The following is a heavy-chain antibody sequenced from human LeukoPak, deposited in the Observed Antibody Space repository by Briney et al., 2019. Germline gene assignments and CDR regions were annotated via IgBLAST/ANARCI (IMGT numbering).Heavy chain of an antibody. CDR1: GGSISSSNW. J-gene: IGHJ4*02. Sequence: SGTLSLTCAVSGGSISSSNWWSWVRQPPGKGLEWIGEIYHSGSTNYNPSLKSRVTMSVDTSKNQFSLKLSSVTAADTAVYYCARDRGLGGTDYWGQGTLVTVSS. D-gene: IGHD3-16*01. V-gene: IGHV4-4*02. CDR2: IYHSGST. CDR3: ARDRGLGGTDY.